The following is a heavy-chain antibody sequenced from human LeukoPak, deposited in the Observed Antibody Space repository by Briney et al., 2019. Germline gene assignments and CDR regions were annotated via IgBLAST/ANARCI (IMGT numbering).Heavy chain of an antibody. CDR3: AKDIRAVGTSVFEY. CDR1: GFTFSSYA. Sequence: PGGSLRLSRAASGFTFSSYAMSWVRQAPGKGLEWVSSISNSGYTYYAVSVKGRFTVSRDSSNNTVYLQMNSLRAEDTAMYYCAKDIRAVGTSVFEYWGQGTLVSVSS. CDR2: ISNSGYT. J-gene: IGHJ4*02. D-gene: IGHD3-10*01. V-gene: IGHV3-23*01.